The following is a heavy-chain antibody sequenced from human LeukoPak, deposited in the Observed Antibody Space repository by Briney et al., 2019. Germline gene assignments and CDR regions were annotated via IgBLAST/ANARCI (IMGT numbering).Heavy chain of an antibody. D-gene: IGHD2-21*01. CDR3: ARGFCADEICQVFTN. CDR2: ISHSGNT. V-gene: IGHV4-59*01. CDR1: GGSISSYY. J-gene: IGHJ4*02. Sequence: SETLSLTCTVSGGSISSYYWSWIRQTPEKGLEWIGYISHSGNTDYAPSLKSRVTMSLDTSKNQFSLKLSSVTAADTALYYCARGFCADEICQVFTNWGQGILVTVSS.